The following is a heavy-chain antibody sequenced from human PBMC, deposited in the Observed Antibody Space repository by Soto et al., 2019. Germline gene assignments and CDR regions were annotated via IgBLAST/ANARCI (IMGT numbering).Heavy chain of an antibody. CDR2: IIPIFGTA. J-gene: IGHJ5*02. V-gene: IGHV1-69*01. D-gene: IGHD3-16*01. CDR3: AREAQEVPRGGWFDP. Sequence: QVQLVQSGAEVKKPGSSVKVSCKASGGTFSSYAISWVRQAPGQGLEWMGGIIPIFGTANYAQKFQGRVTIPEDGSTSTGYMARGSVRSADTAVYYCAREAQEVPRGGWFDPWGQGTLVTVSS. CDR1: GGTFSSYA.